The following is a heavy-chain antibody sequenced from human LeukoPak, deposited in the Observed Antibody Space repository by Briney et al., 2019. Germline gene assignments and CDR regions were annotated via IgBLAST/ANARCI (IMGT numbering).Heavy chain of an antibody. CDR3: AKQLGYCSDGSCYFPY. Sequence: PGGSLRLSCAASGFTFTTYWMHWVRQAPGKGLVWVSHINSDGSITSYADSVKGRFTISRDNAKSTLCLQMNSLRAEDTAVYYCAKQLGYCSDGSCYFPYWGQGTLVTVSS. CDR1: GFTFTTYW. CDR2: INSDGSIT. J-gene: IGHJ4*02. V-gene: IGHV3-74*01. D-gene: IGHD2-15*01.